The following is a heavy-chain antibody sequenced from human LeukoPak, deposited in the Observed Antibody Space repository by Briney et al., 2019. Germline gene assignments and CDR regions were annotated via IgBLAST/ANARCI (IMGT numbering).Heavy chain of an antibody. CDR3: AKDRDIAARYYYGMDV. Sequence: GRSLRLSCAASGFTFSSYGMHWVRQAPGKGLEWVAVISYDGSNKYYADSVKGRFTISRDNSKNTLYLQMNSLGAEDTAVYYCAKDRDIAARYYYGMDVWGQGTTVTVSS. J-gene: IGHJ6*02. D-gene: IGHD6-6*01. CDR1: GFTFSSYG. V-gene: IGHV3-30*18. CDR2: ISYDGSNK.